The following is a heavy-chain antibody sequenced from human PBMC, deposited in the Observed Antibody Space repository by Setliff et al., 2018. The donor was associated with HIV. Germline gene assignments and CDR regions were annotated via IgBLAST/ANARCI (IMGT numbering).Heavy chain of an antibody. D-gene: IGHD2-8*01. CDR1: GDTFSNVL. V-gene: IGHV1-69*05. CDR3: ARDLDARSLQYYYYGMDV. Sequence: GASVKVSCKASGDTFSNVLITWVRQAPGQGLEWMGGIIPIFGTANYAQKFQGRVTITTDESTSTAYMELSSLRSEDTAVYYCARDLDARSLQYYYYGMDVWGQGTTVTVSS. J-gene: IGHJ6*02. CDR2: IIPIFGTA.